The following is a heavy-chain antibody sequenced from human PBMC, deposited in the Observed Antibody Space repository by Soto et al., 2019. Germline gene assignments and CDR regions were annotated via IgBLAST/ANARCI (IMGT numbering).Heavy chain of an antibody. CDR1: GFTFSSYA. CDR2: ISGSGGST. D-gene: IGHD3-9*01. V-gene: IGHV3-23*01. Sequence: GGSLRLSCAASGFTFSSYAMSWVRQAPGKGLEWVSAISGSGGSTYYADSVKGRFTISRDNSKNTLYLQMNSLRAEDTAVYYCAKSTPGRYFDWLLFDYWGQGTLVTVSS. J-gene: IGHJ4*02. CDR3: AKSTPGRYFDWLLFDY.